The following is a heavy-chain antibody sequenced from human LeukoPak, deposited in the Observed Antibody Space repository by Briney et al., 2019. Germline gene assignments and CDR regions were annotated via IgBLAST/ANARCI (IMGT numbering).Heavy chain of an antibody. CDR3: ARAKDNSGRDGFDI. Sequence: PGRSLRLSCAASGFTFSTYGIHWVRQAPGKGLEWVAVIWYDGSNKYYGDSVKGRFTISRDNSKNTLYLQMNSLSAEGTAVYYCARAKDNSGRDGFDIWGQGTMVTVSS. J-gene: IGHJ3*02. CDR1: GFTFSTYG. CDR2: IWYDGSNK. V-gene: IGHV3-33*01. D-gene: IGHD6-19*01.